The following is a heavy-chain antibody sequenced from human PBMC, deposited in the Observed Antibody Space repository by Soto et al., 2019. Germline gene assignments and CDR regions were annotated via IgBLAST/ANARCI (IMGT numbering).Heavy chain of an antibody. CDR1: GFTFSSYG. V-gene: IGHV3-48*01. CDR2: ISSTSDTI. J-gene: IGHJ4*02. CDR3: ASSFTVPAAIGY. D-gene: IGHD2-2*02. Sequence: GGSLRLSCAASGFTFSSYGMHWVRQAPGKGLEWVSYISSTSDTIYYADSVKGRFTISRDNAKNSLYLHMNSLSAEDTAVYYCASSFTVPAAIGYWGRGTLVTV.